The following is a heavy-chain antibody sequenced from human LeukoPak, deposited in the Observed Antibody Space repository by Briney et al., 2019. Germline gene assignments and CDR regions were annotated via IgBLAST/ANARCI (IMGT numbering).Heavy chain of an antibody. CDR3: ARRLTQYDCFDP. CDR2: TYYRSTWYN. Sequence: SQTLSLTCALSGDSFSSKSVTWNWLRQSPSRGLEWLGRTYYRSTWYNDYAVSVRGRITVNPDTSKNQFSLHLNSVTPEDTAVYYCARRLTQYDCFDPWGQGILVTVSS. D-gene: IGHD2-2*01. V-gene: IGHV6-1*01. J-gene: IGHJ5*02. CDR1: GDSFSSKSVT.